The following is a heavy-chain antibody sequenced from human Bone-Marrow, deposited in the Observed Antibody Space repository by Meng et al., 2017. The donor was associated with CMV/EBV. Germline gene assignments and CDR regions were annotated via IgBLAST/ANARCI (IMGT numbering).Heavy chain of an antibody. CDR2: IKQDGSEK. J-gene: IGHJ6*02. D-gene: IGHD3-3*01. Sequence: GGSLRLSCAASGFTFSSYWMSWVRQAPGKGLEWVANIKQDGSEKYYVDSVKGRFTISRDNAKNSLYLQMNSLRAEDTAVYYCARVRVTIFPSPHYYGMDVWGQGTTVTVSS. CDR1: GFTFSSYW. V-gene: IGHV3-7*01. CDR3: ARVRVTIFPSPHYYGMDV.